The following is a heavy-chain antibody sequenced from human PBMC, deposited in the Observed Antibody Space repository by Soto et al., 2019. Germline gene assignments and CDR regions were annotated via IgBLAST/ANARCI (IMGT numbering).Heavy chain of an antibody. CDR1: GFTFSSYG. J-gene: IGHJ6*02. Sequence: QVQLVESGGGVVQPGRSLRLSCAASGFTFSSYGMHWVRQAPGKGREWVAVISYDGSNKYYADSVKGRFTISRDNSKNTLYLQMNSLRAEDTAVYYCAKEYSSGWDYYGMDVWGQGTTVTVSS. CDR3: AKEYSSGWDYYGMDV. CDR2: ISYDGSNK. D-gene: IGHD6-19*01. V-gene: IGHV3-30*18.